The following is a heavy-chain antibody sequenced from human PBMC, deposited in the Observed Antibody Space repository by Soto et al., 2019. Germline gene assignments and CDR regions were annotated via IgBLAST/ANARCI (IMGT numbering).Heavy chain of an antibody. Sequence: PGESLQISCKCSGYSFTSYWIGWVRQMPGKGLEWMGIIYPGDSDTRYSPSFQGQVTISADKSISTAYLQWSSLKASDTAMYYWAIHLRVGATGPYDRGPGTRVTGSS. CDR1: GYSFTSYW. CDR2: IYPGDSDT. D-gene: IGHD1-26*01. J-gene: IGHJ4*02. V-gene: IGHV5-51*01. CDR3: AIHLRVGATGPYD.